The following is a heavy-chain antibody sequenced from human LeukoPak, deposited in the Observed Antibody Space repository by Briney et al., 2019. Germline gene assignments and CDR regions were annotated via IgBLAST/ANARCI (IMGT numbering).Heavy chain of an antibody. CDR2: PSGSGDAT. D-gene: IGHD4-23*01. Sequence: PGGSLRLSCAASGFTFSAYAMSWVRQAPGKGLEWVSTPSGSGDATYYADSVKGRFSVSRDNSKNTLYLQMNSLRVEDTAVYYCAKGGSPGGHLKHDHWGQGTLVTVSS. CDR3: AKGGSPGGHLKHDH. J-gene: IGHJ5*02. CDR1: GFTFSAYA. V-gene: IGHV3-23*01.